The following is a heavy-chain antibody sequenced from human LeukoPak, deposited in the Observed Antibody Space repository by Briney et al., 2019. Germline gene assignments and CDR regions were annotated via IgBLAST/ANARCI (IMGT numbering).Heavy chain of an antibody. J-gene: IGHJ4*02. V-gene: IGHV3-7*01. CDR1: GFTFSSYW. D-gene: IGHD3-10*01. CDR3: ARDLARGVIILHYFDY. Sequence: GGSLRLSCAASGFTFSSYWMSWVRQAPGKGLEWVANIKQDGSEKYYVDSVKGRFTISRDNAKNSLYLQMNSLRAEDTAVYYCARDLARGVIILHYFDYWGQGTLVTVSS. CDR2: IKQDGSEK.